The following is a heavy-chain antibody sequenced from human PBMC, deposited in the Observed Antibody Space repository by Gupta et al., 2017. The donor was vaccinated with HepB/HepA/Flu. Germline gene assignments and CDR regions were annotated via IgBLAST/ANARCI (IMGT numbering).Heavy chain of an antibody. D-gene: IGHD6-19*01. V-gene: IGHV3-21*01. CDR2: ISSSSSYI. J-gene: IGHJ6*02. Sequence: EVQLVESGGGLVKPGGSLRLSCAASGFTFSSYSMTWVRQAPGKGLEWVSPISSSSSYIDYADSVKGRFTISRDNAKNSLYLQRNSLRAEDTAVYYCARDPGAPESSGWPPLYYYYGMDVWGQGTTVTVSS. CDR1: GFTFSSYS. CDR3: ARDPGAPESSGWPPLYYYYGMDV.